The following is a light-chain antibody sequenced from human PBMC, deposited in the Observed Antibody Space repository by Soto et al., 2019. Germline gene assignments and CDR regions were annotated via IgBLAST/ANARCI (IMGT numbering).Light chain of an antibody. CDR1: QSLLHSNGYNY. CDR2: LGS. Sequence: DAVMTQSPLSLPVTLGQPASISCRSSQSLLHSNGYNYLDWYLQKPGQSPQLLIYLGSNRASGVPDRFSGSGSGTDFTLKISRVEAEDVGVYYCMQPLQSWTFGQGTKVDI. CDR3: MQPLQSWT. J-gene: IGKJ1*01. V-gene: IGKV2-28*01.